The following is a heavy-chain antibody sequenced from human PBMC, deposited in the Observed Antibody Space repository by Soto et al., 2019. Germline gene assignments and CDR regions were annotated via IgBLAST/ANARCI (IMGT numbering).Heavy chain of an antibody. CDR1: GYTFTSYA. V-gene: IGHV1-3*01. J-gene: IGHJ2*01. Sequence: ASVKVSCKASGYTFTSYAMHWVRQAPGQRLEWMGWINAGNGNTKYSQKFQGRVTITRDTSASTAYMELSSLRSEDTAVNYCACYGIDYAGRRMNWYFDLWGRGTLVTVSS. D-gene: IGHD5-18*01. CDR2: INAGNGNT. CDR3: ACYGIDYAGRRMNWYFDL.